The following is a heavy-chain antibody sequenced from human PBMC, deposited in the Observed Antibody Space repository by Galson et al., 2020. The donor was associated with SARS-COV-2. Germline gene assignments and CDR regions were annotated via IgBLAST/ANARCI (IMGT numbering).Heavy chain of an antibody. V-gene: IGHV4-39*01. Sequence: SETLSLTCTVSGGSISSSSYYWGWIRQPPGKGLEWIGSIYYSGSTYYNPSLKSRVTISVDTSKNQFSLKLSSVTAADTAVYYCARQLVGVAATVYDYWGQGTLVTVSS. D-gene: IGHD2-15*01. J-gene: IGHJ4*02. CDR2: IYYSGST. CDR3: ARQLVGVAATVYDY. CDR1: GGSISSSSYY.